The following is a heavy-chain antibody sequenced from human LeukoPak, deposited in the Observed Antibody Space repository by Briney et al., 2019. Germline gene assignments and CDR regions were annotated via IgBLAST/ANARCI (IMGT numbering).Heavy chain of an antibody. V-gene: IGHV4-39*01. CDR1: GGSISSYY. Sequence: KPSETLSLTCTVSGGSISSYYWGWIRQPPGKGLEWIGSFYYSGSTYYNPSLKSRVTISVDTSKNQFSLKLSSVTAADTAVYYCTRQGSLGTSGYYYWGQGTLVTVSS. CDR3: TRQGSLGTSGYYY. J-gene: IGHJ4*02. D-gene: IGHD3-22*01. CDR2: FYYSGST.